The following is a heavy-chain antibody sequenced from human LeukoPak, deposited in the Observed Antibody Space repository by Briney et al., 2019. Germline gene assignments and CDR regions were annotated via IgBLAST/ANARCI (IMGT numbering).Heavy chain of an antibody. CDR2: ISYDGSNK. CDR1: GFTFSSYG. D-gene: IGHD3-16*01. J-gene: IGHJ4*02. CDR3: ARVYGISL. V-gene: IGHV3-30*03. Sequence: GGSLRLSCAAPGFTFSSYGMHWVRQAPGKGLEWVAVISYDGSNKYYADSVKGRFTISRDNSKNTLYLQMNSLRAEDTAVYYCARVYGISLWGQGTLVTVSS.